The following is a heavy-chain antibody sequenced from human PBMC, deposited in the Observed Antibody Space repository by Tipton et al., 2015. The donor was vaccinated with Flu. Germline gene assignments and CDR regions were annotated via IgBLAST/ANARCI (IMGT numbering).Heavy chain of an antibody. V-gene: IGHV3-48*04. CDR3: ARGSLRFTGTFDY. J-gene: IGHJ4*02. D-gene: IGHD3-16*02. Sequence: SLRLSCTASGFTLTSHSMNWVRQAPGKGLEWVSYISSGGNTIKYADSVKGRFTISRDNARKSLFLQISSLTADDTAVYYCARGSLRFTGTFDYWGQGTLVTVSS. CDR2: ISSGGNTI. CDR1: GFTLTSHS.